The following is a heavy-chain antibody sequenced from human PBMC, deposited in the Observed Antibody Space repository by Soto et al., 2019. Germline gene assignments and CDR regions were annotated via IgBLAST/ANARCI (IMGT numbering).Heavy chain of an antibody. J-gene: IGHJ4*02. D-gene: IGHD3-22*01. CDR1: GLTVSHNY. Sequence: GGSLRLSCVASGLTVSHNYMAWVRQAPEMGLEWVSILYTEGTTSYADFVRGRFTISRDNSKNTLYLQMNSLRAEDTAVYYCAKDAPGSGWLSDYWGQGTRVTVSS. CDR2: LYTEGTT. CDR3: AKDAPGSGWLSDY. V-gene: IGHV3-53*01.